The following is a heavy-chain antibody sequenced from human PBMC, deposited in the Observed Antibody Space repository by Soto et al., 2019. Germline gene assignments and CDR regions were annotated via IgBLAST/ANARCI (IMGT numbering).Heavy chain of an antibody. D-gene: IGHD2-21*02. Sequence: SETLSLTCTVSGGSISPYYWSWIRQTPGKGLEYIGYIYYKGSTNYNPSLKSRVTISVDTSKNQFSLKLSSVTAADTAVYYCASTQYGGNSSGAFDIWGQGTMVTVSS. CDR3: ASTQYGGNSSGAFDI. CDR1: GGSISPYY. CDR2: IYYKGST. V-gene: IGHV4-59*12. J-gene: IGHJ3*02.